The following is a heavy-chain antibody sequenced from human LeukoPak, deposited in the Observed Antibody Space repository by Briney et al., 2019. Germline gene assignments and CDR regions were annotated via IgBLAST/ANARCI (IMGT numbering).Heavy chain of an antibody. Sequence: ASVKVSCKASGYTFTGYYMHWVRQAPGQGLEWMGWINPNSGGTNYAQKFQGRVTMTRDTSISTAYMELSRLRSDDTAVYYRARDRAAAGGFDIWGQGTMVTVSS. CDR3: ARDRAAAGGFDI. V-gene: IGHV1-2*02. J-gene: IGHJ3*02. D-gene: IGHD2-15*01. CDR1: GYTFTGYY. CDR2: INPNSGGT.